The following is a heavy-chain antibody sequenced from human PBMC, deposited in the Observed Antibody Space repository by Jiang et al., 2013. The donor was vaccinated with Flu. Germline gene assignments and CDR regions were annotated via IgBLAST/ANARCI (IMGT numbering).Heavy chain of an antibody. V-gene: IGHV3-21*01. CDR1: GFNFANYS. D-gene: IGHD2-2*01. Sequence: VESGGTLVKGGESLRLSCGSSGFNFANYSMNWIRQAPGEGLEWVSTITSSGDFIFYADSVKGRFTISRDNAKNSLYLQMNSLRAEDTALYYCARCSISTCALIDHWGQGTLVTVSS. CDR3: ARCSISTCALIDH. CDR2: ITSSGDFI. J-gene: IGHJ4*02.